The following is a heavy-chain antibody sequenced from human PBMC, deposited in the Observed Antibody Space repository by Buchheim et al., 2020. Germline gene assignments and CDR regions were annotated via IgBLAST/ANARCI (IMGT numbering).Heavy chain of an antibody. CDR1: GGSISSNYW. J-gene: IGHJ6*02. V-gene: IGHV4-4*02. CDR3: ARIPYYYYYGLDV. D-gene: IGHD2-21*01. CDR2: IYHSGST. Sequence: QVQLQESGPGLVKPSGTLSLTCDVSGGSISSNYWWSWVRQPPGMGLEWIGEIYHSGSTNYNPSLKSRVTISVVKSKNQFSLKLTSVTAADTAVYYCARIPYYYYYGLDVWGQGTT.